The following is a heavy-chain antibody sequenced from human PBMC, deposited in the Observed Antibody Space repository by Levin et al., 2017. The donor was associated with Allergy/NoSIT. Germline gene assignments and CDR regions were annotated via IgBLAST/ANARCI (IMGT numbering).Heavy chain of an antibody. V-gene: IGHV3-30*18. CDR3: AKEGLRYFDWLLSRMGYFDY. Sequence: GGSLRLSCAASGFTFSSYGMHWVRQAPGKGLEWVAVISYDGSNKYYADSVKGRFTISRDNSKNTLYLQMNSLRAEDTAVYYCAKEGLRYFDWLLSRMGYFDYWGQGTLVTVSS. D-gene: IGHD3-9*01. CDR2: ISYDGSNK. CDR1: GFTFSSYG. J-gene: IGHJ4*02.